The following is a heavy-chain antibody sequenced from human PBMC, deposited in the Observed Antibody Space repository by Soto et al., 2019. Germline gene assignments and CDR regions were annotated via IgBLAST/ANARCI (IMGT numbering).Heavy chain of an antibody. V-gene: IGHV4-30-4*01. J-gene: IGHJ4*02. CDR1: GGSISSGDNY. Sequence: QVQLQESGPGLVKPSQTLSLTCTVSGGSISSGDNYWSWIRQPPGKGLEWIGYIFYSGSTYYNPSLKSRVTISIDTSKNQFSLKLSSVTAADTAVYYCARVESNYYGSGSYSRGWGQGTLVTVSS. D-gene: IGHD3-10*01. CDR3: ARVESNYYGSGSYSRG. CDR2: IFYSGST.